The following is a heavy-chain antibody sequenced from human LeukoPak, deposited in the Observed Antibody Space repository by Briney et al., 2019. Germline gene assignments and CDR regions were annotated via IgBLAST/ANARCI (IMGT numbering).Heavy chain of an antibody. CDR3: AKDKVALTYNWNEEGYFDY. Sequence: GGSLRLSCAASGFTFSSYAMSWVRQAPGKGLEWVSGISGSGGSTYYADSAKGRFTISRDNSKNTLYLQMNSLRAEDTAVYYCAKDKVALTYNWNEEGYFDYWGQGTLVTVSS. CDR2: ISGSGGST. D-gene: IGHD1-20*01. V-gene: IGHV3-23*01. J-gene: IGHJ4*02. CDR1: GFTFSSYA.